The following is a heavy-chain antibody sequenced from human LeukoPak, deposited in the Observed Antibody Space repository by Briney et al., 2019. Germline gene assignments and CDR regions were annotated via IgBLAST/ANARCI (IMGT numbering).Heavy chain of an antibody. CDR3: ARAGSYYYYMDV. D-gene: IGHD3-10*01. J-gene: IGHJ6*03. CDR1: GYTFTSYD. V-gene: IGHV1-8*03. Sequence: ALVKASCKASGYTFTSYDINWVRQATGQGLEWMGWMNPNSGNTGYAQKFQGRVTITRNTSISTAYMELSSLRSEDTAVYYCARAGSYYYYMDVWGKGTTVTVSS. CDR2: MNPNSGNT.